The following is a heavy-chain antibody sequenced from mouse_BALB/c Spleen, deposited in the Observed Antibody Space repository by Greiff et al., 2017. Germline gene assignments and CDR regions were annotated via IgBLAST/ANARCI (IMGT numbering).Heavy chain of an antibody. CDR2: IRNKANGYTT. J-gene: IGHJ3*01. CDR3: ARDPY. V-gene: IGHV7-3*02. Sequence: EVKLEESGGGLVQPGGSLRLSCATSGFTFTDYYMSWVRQPPGKALEWLGFIRNKANGYTTEYSASVKGRFTISRDNSQSILYLQMNTLGAEDSATYYCARDPYWGQGTLVTVSA. CDR1: GFTFTDYY.